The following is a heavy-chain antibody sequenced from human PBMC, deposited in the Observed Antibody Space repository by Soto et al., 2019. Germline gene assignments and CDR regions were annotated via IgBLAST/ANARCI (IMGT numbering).Heavy chain of an antibody. Sequence: TLSLTCGVHGRSLSGDYWSWIRRPPGKGLEWIGEINGNGNTNYNPSLKSRVTISADTSRSQFSLKVSSVTAADTAIYYCARNGYYAIDYWGQGILVTVS. CDR2: INGNGNT. CDR3: ARNGYYAIDY. V-gene: IGHV4-34*01. J-gene: IGHJ4*02. CDR1: GRSLSGDY. D-gene: IGHD2-8*01.